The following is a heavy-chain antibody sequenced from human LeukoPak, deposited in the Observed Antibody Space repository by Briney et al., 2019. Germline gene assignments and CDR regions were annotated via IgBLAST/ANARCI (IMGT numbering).Heavy chain of an antibody. CDR2: TSYSGNT. V-gene: IGHV4-59*01. CDR3: TRAPRKAWFDP. Sequence: PSETLSLTCSVSGGSISSFYCSWIRQPPGKGLEWIGYTSYSGNTNYNPSLKSRVTMSVDTSRKQFSLRLTSVTAADTAVYYCTRAPRKAWFDPGAREPWSQSPQ. CDR1: GGSISSFY. J-gene: IGHJ5*02. D-gene: IGHD1-14*01.